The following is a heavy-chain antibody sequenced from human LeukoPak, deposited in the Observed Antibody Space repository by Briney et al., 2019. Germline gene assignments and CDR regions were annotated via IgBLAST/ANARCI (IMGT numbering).Heavy chain of an antibody. J-gene: IGHJ4*02. V-gene: IGHV4-34*01. CDR3: ARAGGILTGYQHRTY. D-gene: IGHD3-9*01. Sequence: SETLSLTCVVYGESFSGYYWSWIRQPPGKGLEWIGEINHSGSTNYNPSLKSRVTISVDMSKNQFSLKLSSATAADTAVYYCARAGGILTGYQHRTYWGQGTLVTVSS. CDR1: GESFSGYY. CDR2: INHSGST.